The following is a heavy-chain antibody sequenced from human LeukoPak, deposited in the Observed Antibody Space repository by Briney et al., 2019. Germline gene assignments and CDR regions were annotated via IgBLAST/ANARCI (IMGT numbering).Heavy chain of an antibody. D-gene: IGHD3-10*01. CDR3: AKWGSGSYYKGSFDY. CDR2: ISSSSSYI. J-gene: IGHJ4*02. V-gene: IGHV3-21*04. Sequence: GGSLRLSCAASGFTFSSYSMNWVRQAPGKGLEWVSSISSSSSYIYYADSVKGRFTISRDNSKNTLYLQMNSLRAEDTAVYYCAKWGSGSYYKGSFDYWGQGTLVTVSS. CDR1: GFTFSSYS.